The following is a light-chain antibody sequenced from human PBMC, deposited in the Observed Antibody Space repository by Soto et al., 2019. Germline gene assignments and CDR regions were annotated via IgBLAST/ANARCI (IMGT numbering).Light chain of an antibody. CDR2: DVT. CDR1: SSDVGGYNY. CDR3: SSFTSSSVYV. V-gene: IGLV2-14*03. Sequence: QSVLTQPASVSGSPGQSITISCTGTSSDVGGYNYVSWYQHHPGKAPKLMIYDVTNRPSGASNRFSGSKSGNTASLTISGLQAEDEADYYCSSFTSSSVYVFGIGTKVTVL. J-gene: IGLJ1*01.